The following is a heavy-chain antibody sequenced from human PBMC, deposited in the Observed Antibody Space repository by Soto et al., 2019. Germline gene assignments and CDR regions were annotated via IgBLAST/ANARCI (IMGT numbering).Heavy chain of an antibody. CDR3: AKLSIVVVPAAMYGWFDP. Sequence: GGSLRLSCAASGFTFSSYAMSWVRQAPGKGLEWVSAISGSGGSTYYADSVKGRFTISRDNSKNTLYLQMNSLRAEDTAVYYCAKLSIVVVPAAMYGWFDPWGQGTLVTVSS. V-gene: IGHV3-23*01. J-gene: IGHJ5*02. D-gene: IGHD2-2*01. CDR1: GFTFSSYA. CDR2: ISGSGGST.